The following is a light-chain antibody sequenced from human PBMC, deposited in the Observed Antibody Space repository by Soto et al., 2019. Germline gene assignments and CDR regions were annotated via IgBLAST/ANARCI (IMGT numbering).Light chain of an antibody. Sequence: QSALTQPASVSGSAGQSITISCSGTMRDVGAYNLVSWYQQHPGTAPKLIIYEVRNRPSGISSRFSGSRSGNTASLTIFGLQAEDEADYYCSSYTTSTTQVFGGGTQLTVL. J-gene: IGLJ2*01. CDR3: SSYTTSTTQV. CDR1: MRDVGAYNL. CDR2: EVR. V-gene: IGLV2-14*01.